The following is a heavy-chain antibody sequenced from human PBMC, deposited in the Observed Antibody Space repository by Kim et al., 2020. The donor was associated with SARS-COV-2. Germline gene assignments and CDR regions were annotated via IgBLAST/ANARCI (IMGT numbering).Heavy chain of an antibody. V-gene: IGHV4-34*01. D-gene: IGHD4-17*01. CDR2: INHSGST. CDR3: ARGHSDYFPFNWFDP. J-gene: IGHJ5*02. CDR1: GGSFSGYY. Sequence: SETLSLTCAVYGGSFSGYYWSWIRQPPGKGLEWIGEINHSGSTNYNPSLKSRVTISVDTSKNQFSLKLSSVTAADTAVYYCARGHSDYFPFNWFDPWGQGTLVTVSS.